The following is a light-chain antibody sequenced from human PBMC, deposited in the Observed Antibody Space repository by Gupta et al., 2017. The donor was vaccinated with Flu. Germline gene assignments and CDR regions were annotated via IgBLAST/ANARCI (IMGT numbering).Light chain of an antibody. V-gene: IGLV2-11*01. Sequence: QSALTQPPSVSGSPGPAVTISCTGTSSDVGGYNYVSWYQQHPGKAPKLMIYDVSKRPSGVPDRFSGSKSGNTASLTISGLQAEDEADYYCCSYAGSYRENVFGTGTKVTVL. CDR2: DVS. CDR3: CSYAGSYRENV. J-gene: IGLJ1*01. CDR1: SSDVGGYNY.